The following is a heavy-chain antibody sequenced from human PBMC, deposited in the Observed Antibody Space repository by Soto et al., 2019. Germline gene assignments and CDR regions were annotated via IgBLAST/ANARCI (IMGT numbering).Heavy chain of an antibody. CDR2: ISYDESNK. Sequence: GGSLRLSCAGSGFFFGREAMHWVRQSPGKGLEWVAAISYDESNKAYADSVRGQYTISRDNSKNNLKLQIISLRAEDTAVYYCARDYSSSGCLDYWGQGT. J-gene: IGHJ4*02. V-gene: IGHV3-30-3*01. CDR3: ARDYSSSGCLDY. CDR1: GFFFGREA. D-gene: IGHD6-19*01.